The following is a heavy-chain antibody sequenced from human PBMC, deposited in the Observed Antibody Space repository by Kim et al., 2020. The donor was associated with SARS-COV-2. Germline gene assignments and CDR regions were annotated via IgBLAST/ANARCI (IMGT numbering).Heavy chain of an antibody. CDR2: ISPLSTSI. CDR3: ASPVDY. V-gene: IGHV3-48*02. Sequence: GGSLRLSCAASGFAFSTYDMNWVRQAPGKGLEWVSYISPLSTSIYYADSVRGRFTISRDNAKNLLYLQMTSLRDEDTAVYYCASPVDYWGQGILVTVSS. CDR1: GFAFSTYD. J-gene: IGHJ4*02.